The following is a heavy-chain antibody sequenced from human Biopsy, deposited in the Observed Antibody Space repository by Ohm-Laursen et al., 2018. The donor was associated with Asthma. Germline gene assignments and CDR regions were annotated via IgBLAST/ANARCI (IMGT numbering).Heavy chain of an antibody. J-gene: IGHJ4*02. D-gene: IGHD3-10*01. V-gene: IGHV3-30*07. CDR3: AKDERLYYGSDSKYMQPVPLGD. Sequence: SSLRLSCTASGFSFSNFAIHWVRQAPGKGLEWVGVISKDASTQDYADSVKGRFTMARDNSKNTLYLQMNSLRAEDTAVYYCAKDERLYYGSDSKYMQPVPLGDWGQGTLVIVSA. CDR1: GFSFSNFA. CDR2: ISKDASTQ.